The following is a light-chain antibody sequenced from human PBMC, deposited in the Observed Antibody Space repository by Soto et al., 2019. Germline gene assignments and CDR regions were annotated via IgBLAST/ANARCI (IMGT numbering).Light chain of an antibody. CDR2: KVT. CDR3: VSSTSDSLYV. J-gene: IGLJ1*01. CDR1: SSDVGGNKY. V-gene: IGLV2-14*01. Sequence: QSVLAQPASVSGSPGQSITISCTGTSSDVGGNKYVSWYQQYPGKVPKLLINKVTNRPSGVSYRFSGSKSGNTASLTISALLAEDEADYFCVSSTSDSLYVFGTGTKVTVL.